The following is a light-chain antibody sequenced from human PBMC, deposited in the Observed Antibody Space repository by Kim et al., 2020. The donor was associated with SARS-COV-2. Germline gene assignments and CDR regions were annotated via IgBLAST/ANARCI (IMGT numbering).Light chain of an antibody. J-gene: IGKJ3*01. CDR3: QQFYTYPFA. CDR1: QSINSN. V-gene: IGKV1-8*01. Sequence: AIRMTQSPSSFSASTGDRVTITCRASQSINSNLAWYQQKPGKAPKLLTYAASTLQTGVPSRFSGSGSRTEFTLTISCLQSEDFATYYCQQFYTYPFAFGPGTKVDI. CDR2: AAS.